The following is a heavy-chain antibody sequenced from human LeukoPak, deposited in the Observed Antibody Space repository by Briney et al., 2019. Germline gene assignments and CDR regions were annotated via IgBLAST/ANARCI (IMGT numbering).Heavy chain of an antibody. Sequence: SETVSLTCAVYGGSFSGYYWSWIRQPPGKGLEWIGEINHSGSTNYNPSLKSRVTISVDTSKNQFSLKLSSVTAADTAVYYCARGYDYVWGSYRPWYFDYWGQGTLVTVSS. V-gene: IGHV4-34*01. CDR2: INHSGST. J-gene: IGHJ4*02. CDR1: GGSFSGYY. D-gene: IGHD3-16*02. CDR3: ARGYDYVWGSYRPWYFDY.